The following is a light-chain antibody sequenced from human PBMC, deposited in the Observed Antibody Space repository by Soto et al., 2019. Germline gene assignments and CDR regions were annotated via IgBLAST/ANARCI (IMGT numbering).Light chain of an antibody. J-gene: IGKJ5*01. V-gene: IGKV3D-11*01. CDR1: QGVGRY. CDR3: QQRSDWPIT. Sequence: EIVLTQSPATLSLSPGERATLSCRASQGVGRYLAWYQQRPGQAPRLLIYDVSNRATGIPARFSGSGPGPDVTLTLSSLEPEDFGVYYCQQRSDWPITFGQGTRLEIK. CDR2: DVS.